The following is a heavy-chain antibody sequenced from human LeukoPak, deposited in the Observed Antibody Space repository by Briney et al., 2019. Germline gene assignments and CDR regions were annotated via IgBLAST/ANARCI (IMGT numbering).Heavy chain of an antibody. V-gene: IGHV4-4*07. CDR3: AKSDQGYDFWSGYYRVGNYFDY. CDR2: IYTSGST. J-gene: IGHJ4*02. D-gene: IGHD3-3*01. CDR1: GGSISSYY. Sequence: PSETLSLTCTVSGGSISSYYWSWIRRPAGKGLEWIGRIYTSGSTNYNPSLKSRVTMSVDTSKNQFSLKLSSVTAADTAVYYCAKSDQGYDFWSGYYRVGNYFDYWGQGTLVTVSS.